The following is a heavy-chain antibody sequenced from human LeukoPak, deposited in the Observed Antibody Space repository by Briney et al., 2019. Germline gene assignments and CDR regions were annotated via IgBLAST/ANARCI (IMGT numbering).Heavy chain of an antibody. CDR2: IYYSGRT. V-gene: IGHV4-59*01. CDR3: ARVPPSSQRRYYYYYMDV. Sequence: GSLRLSCAASGFTFSSYEMNWIRQPPGKGLEWIGYIYYSGRTNYNPSLKSRVTISVDTSKNQFSLKLNSLTAADTAVYYCARVPPSSQRRYYYYYMDVWGKGTTVTVSS. CDR1: GFTFSSYE. D-gene: IGHD6-25*01. J-gene: IGHJ6*03.